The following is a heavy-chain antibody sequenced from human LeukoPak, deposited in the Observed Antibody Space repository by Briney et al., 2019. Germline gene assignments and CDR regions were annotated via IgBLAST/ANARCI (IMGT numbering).Heavy chain of an antibody. V-gene: IGHV3-23*01. D-gene: IGHD5-24*01. CDR2: ISGSGGNT. CDR1: GFTFSSYA. Sequence: GGSLRLSCAASGFTFSSYAMSWVRLVPGKGLEWVSAISGSGGNTFYADSVKGRFTISRDNSKNTLYLQVNSLRAADTAIYYCAKVQEMDTILPPFHYWGQGTLVTVSS. CDR3: AKVQEMDTILPPFHY. J-gene: IGHJ4*02.